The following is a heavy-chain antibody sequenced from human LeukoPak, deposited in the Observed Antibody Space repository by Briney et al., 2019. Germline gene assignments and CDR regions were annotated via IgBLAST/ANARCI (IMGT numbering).Heavy chain of an antibody. CDR2: IYFSGST. Sequence: LETLSLTCTVSGGSISSSSYYWGWIRQSPGKGLEWIGSIYFSGSTFYNPSLKSRVTISIDTSKNQFSLKVNSVTAADAAVFYCASSSTFPRKGMDVWGQGTTVTVSS. D-gene: IGHD2-2*01. V-gene: IGHV4-39*01. CDR1: GGSISSSSYY. CDR3: ASSSTFPRKGMDV. J-gene: IGHJ6*02.